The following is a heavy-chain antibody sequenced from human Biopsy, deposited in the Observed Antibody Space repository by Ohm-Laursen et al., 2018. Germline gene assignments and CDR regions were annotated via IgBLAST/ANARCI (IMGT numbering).Heavy chain of an antibody. J-gene: IGHJ6*02. CDR2: IYHSGIT. Sequence: PSETLSLTCTVSGGAISTDGYYWSWIRQHPGKGLEWIAYIYHSGITFSNPSLGSRITISVNTSANRFSLSLTSVTAADTAVYYCARVEGEQLINSGMDVWGQGTTVTVSS. D-gene: IGHD1-1*01. CDR3: ARVEGEQLINSGMDV. V-gene: IGHV4-31*03. CDR1: GGAISTDGYY.